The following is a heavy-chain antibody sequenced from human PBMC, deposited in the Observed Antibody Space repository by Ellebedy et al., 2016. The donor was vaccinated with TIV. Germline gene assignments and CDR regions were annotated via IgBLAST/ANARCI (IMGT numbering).Heavy chain of an antibody. CDR3: TTGAKRTHPDILTGYGMDV. J-gene: IGHJ6*02. Sequence: GGSLRLSXTASGFTFSNAWMSWVCQTPGKGLEWVGRIKRKADGGTTEYGAPVKGRFTISRDDSKNTPYVQLNSLKSEDTAVYYCTTGAKRTHPDILTGYGMDVWGQGTTVTVSS. D-gene: IGHD3-9*01. CDR1: GFTFSNAW. V-gene: IGHV3-15*01. CDR2: IKRKADGGTT.